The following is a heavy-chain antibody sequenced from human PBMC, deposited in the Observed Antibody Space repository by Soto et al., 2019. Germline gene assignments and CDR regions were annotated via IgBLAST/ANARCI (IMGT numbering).Heavy chain of an antibody. CDR3: ARARGGGNYYYYGMDV. D-gene: IGHD2-15*01. CDR1: GFTFSSYW. V-gene: IGHV3-7*03. Sequence: LRLSCAASGFTFSSYWMSWVRQAPGKGLEWVANIKQDGSEKYYVDSVKGRFTISRDNAKNSLYLQMNSLRAEDTAVYYCARARGGGNYYYYGMDVWGQGTTVTVSS. CDR2: IKQDGSEK. J-gene: IGHJ6*02.